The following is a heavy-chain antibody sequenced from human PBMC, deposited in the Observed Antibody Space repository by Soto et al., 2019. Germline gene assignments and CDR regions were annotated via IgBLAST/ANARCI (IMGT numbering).Heavy chain of an antibody. V-gene: IGHV3-74*01. D-gene: IGHD5-18*01. CDR1: GFTFSSYW. Sequence: EVQLVESGGGLVQPGGSLRLSCAASGFTFSSYWMHWVRQAPGKGLVWVSRINSDGSSTSYADSVKGRFTIARDNAKNTLYMPMNSLRAEDRAVYYCARIQKGLPGLGYWGQGTLVTVSS. CDR3: ARIQKGLPGLGY. CDR2: INSDGSST. J-gene: IGHJ4*02.